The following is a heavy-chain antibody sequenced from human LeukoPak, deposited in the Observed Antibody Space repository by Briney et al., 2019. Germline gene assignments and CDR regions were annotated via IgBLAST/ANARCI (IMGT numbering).Heavy chain of an antibody. CDR3: ARQPYYYGSGSKYYFDY. V-gene: IGHV4-34*01. D-gene: IGHD3-10*01. Sequence: PSETLSLTCAVYGGSFSGYYWSWIRQPPGKGLEWIGEINHSGSTNYNPSLKSRVTISVDTSKNQFSLKLSSVTAADTAVYYCARQPYYYGSGSKYYFDYWGQGTLVTVSS. CDR2: INHSGST. J-gene: IGHJ4*02. CDR1: GGSFSGYY.